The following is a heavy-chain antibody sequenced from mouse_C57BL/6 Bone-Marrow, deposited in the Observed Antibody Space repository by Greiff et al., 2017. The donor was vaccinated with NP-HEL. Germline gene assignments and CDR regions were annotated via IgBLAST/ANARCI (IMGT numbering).Heavy chain of an antibody. J-gene: IGHJ3*01. CDR2: IYPGNGDT. CDR3: SRGPYYYGSSYEFAY. D-gene: IGHD1-1*01. Sequence: QVQLQQSGAELVRPGASVKMSCKASGYTFTSYNMHWVKQTPRQGLEWIGAIYPGNGDTSYNQKFKGKATLTVDKSSSTAYMQISSLTSEDSAVYFCSRGPYYYGSSYEFAYWGQGTLVTVSA. V-gene: IGHV1-12*01. CDR1: GYTFTSYN.